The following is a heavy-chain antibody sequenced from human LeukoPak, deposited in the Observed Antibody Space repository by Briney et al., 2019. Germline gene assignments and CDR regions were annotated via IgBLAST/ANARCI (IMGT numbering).Heavy chain of an antibody. J-gene: IGHJ4*02. CDR1: GGTFSSYA. CDR3: ARSARDPRYSSSWYYFDY. Sequence: ASVKVSCKASGGTFSSYAISWVRQAPGQGLEWMGGIIPIFGTANYAQKFQGRVTITADKSTSTAYMELSSLRSEDTAVYYCARSARDPRYSSSWYYFDYWGQGTLVTVSS. D-gene: IGHD6-13*01. V-gene: IGHV1-69*06. CDR2: IIPIFGTA.